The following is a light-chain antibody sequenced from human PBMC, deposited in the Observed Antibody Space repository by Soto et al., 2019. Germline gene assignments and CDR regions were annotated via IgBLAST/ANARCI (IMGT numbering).Light chain of an antibody. CDR1: QSISSY. V-gene: IGKV1-39*01. CDR2: AAS. Sequence: DIQMTQSPSSLSASVGDRVTITCRASQSISSYLNWYQQKPGKAPKLLIYAASSLQSGVQSRFSGSGSGTDCNLTISSLQPEDFETYYCQQSYSTPLFTFGPGTKVDIK. J-gene: IGKJ3*01. CDR3: QQSYSTPLFT.